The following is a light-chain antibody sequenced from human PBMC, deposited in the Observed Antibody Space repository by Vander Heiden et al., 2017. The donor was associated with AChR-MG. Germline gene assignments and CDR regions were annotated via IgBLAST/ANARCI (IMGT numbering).Light chain of an antibody. CDR3: AAWDDSLSGLVV. V-gene: IGLV1-47*01. CDR1: SPNIGSNY. CDR2: RNN. Sequence: QSVLTQPPSASGTPGQRVTIPCSGSSPNIGSNYVDWYQPLPGTAPKLLIYRNNPRPSGVPDRFSGSKSGTSASLAISGLRSEDEADYYCAAWDDSLSGLVVFGGGTKLTVL. J-gene: IGLJ2*01.